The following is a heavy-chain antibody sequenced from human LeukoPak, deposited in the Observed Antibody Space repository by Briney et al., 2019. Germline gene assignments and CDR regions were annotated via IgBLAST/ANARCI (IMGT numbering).Heavy chain of an antibody. D-gene: IGHD6-19*01. J-gene: IGHJ4*02. Sequence: PSETLSLTCTVSYGSISTYYWSWLRQPAGKGLEWIGRIYISGSTNYNPSLKSRVTMSVDTSKNQFSLKLTSVTAADTAVYYCARGPYSSGWYSFDYWGQGTLVTVSS. CDR3: ARGPYSSGWYSFDY. CDR2: IYISGST. V-gene: IGHV4-4*07. CDR1: YGSISTYY.